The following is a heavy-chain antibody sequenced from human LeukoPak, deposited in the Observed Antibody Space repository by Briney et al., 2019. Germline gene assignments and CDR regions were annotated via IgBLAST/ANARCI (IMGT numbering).Heavy chain of an antibody. CDR1: GGSMRSYY. Sequence: SETLSLTCTVSGGSMRSYYWSWIRQPPGKGLELIGYVYYSGTANYNPSLESRVTILVDTSKNQISLNLSSVTAADTAVYYCARTKSGWYYSDYWGQGTLVSVSS. V-gene: IGHV4-59*08. J-gene: IGHJ4*02. D-gene: IGHD6-19*01. CDR2: VYYSGTA. CDR3: ARTKSGWYYSDY.